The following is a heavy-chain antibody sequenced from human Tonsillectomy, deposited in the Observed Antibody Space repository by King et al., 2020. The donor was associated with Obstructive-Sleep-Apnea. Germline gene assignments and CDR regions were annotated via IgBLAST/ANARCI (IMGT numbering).Heavy chain of an antibody. CDR1: GFSFDDYA. V-gene: IGHV3-9*01. CDR2: LSWNSGSV. Sequence: VQLVESGGIWVQPGKSLRLSCVASGFSFDDYAMHWVRQAPGKGLEWVSGLSWNSGSVAYADSVKGRFAISRDNAKNSLHLQMSSLRPEDTALYYCAKAIAAPKYCTGTACSKGFDYWGQGTLVTVSS. D-gene: IGHD2-8*02. CDR3: AKAIAAPKYCTGTACSKGFDY. J-gene: IGHJ4*02.